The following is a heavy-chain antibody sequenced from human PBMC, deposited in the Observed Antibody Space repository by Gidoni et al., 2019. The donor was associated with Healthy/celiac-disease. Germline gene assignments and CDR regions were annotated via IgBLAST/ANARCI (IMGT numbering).Heavy chain of an antibody. CDR2: IFSNDEK. D-gene: IGHD1-20*01. J-gene: IGHJ6*02. V-gene: IGHV2-26*01. CDR1: GFSLSNARMV. CDR3: ARIRRYNWNAGLYYYGMDV. Sequence: QVTLKESGPVLVKPTETLTLTCTVSGFSLSNARMVVSWIRQPPGKALEWLAHIFSNDEKSYSTSLKSRLTISKDTSKSQVVLTMTNMDPVDTATYYCARIRRYNWNAGLYYYGMDVWGQGTTVTVSS.